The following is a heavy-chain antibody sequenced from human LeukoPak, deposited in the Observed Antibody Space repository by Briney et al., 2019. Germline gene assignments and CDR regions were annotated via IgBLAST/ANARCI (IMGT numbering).Heavy chain of an antibody. CDR1: GGSFSGYY. V-gene: IGHV4-34*01. Sequence: SETLSLTCAVYGGSFSGYYWSWIRQPPGKGPEWIGEINHSGSTNYNPSLKSRVTISVDTSKNQFSLKLSSVTAADTAVYYCARERMELPDYYYYYGMDVWGKGTTVTVSS. CDR3: ARERMELPDYYYYYGMDV. D-gene: IGHD1-7*01. J-gene: IGHJ6*04. CDR2: INHSGST.